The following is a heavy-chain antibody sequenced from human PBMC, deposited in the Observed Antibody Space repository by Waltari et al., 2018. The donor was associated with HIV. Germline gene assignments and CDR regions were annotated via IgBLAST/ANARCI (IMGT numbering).Heavy chain of an antibody. CDR1: GFNVSSVY. D-gene: IGHD4-17*01. CDR3: VRGSLMTTAAP. CDR2: LYVPTTSTYR. J-gene: IGHJ5*02. Sequence: EVQLVESGGGLFRPGGSLRLSCAVSGFNVSSVYMTWVRQPTGKGLEWFPTLYVPTTSTYRFYAPSVKGRFTISRDNSENTLYLQMSGLRAEDTAIYYCVRGSLMTTAAPWGQGTLVTVSS. V-gene: IGHV3-53*03.